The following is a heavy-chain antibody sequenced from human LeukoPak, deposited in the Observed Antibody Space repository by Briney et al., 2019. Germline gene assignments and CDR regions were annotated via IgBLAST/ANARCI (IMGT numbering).Heavy chain of an antibody. CDR3: AGHYGDYPISPFDL. V-gene: IGHV4-59*01. CDR2: IYYSGST. D-gene: IGHD4-17*01. CDR1: GGSISSYY. Sequence: SETLSLTCTVSGGSISSYYWSWIRQPPGKGLEWIGYIYYSGSTNYNPSLKSRVTISVDTSKNQFSLKLSSMTAADTAVYYCAGHYGDYPISPFDLWGRGTLVTVSS. J-gene: IGHJ2*01.